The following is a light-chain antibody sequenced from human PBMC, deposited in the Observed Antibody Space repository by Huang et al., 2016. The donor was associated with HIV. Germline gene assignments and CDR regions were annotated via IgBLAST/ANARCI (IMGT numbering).Light chain of an antibody. Sequence: DIVMTQSPDSLALSLGDRAAINCTSSQTLSSGSSDNNYLNWYQVKPGRPPRVLISCASVRDSGVPDRFSGSGSGTHFTLTISSLQAEDVAVYYCHQYYSIFQTFGQGTKVEV. CDR1: QTLSSGSSDNNY. V-gene: IGKV4-1*01. CDR2: CAS. CDR3: HQYYSIFQT. J-gene: IGKJ1*01.